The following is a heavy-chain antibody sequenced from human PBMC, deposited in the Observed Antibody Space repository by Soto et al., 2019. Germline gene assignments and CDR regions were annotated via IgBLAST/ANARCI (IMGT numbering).Heavy chain of an antibody. D-gene: IGHD5-12*01. Sequence: GGSLRLSCATSGFTFNTYPMTWVRQAPGKGLEWVSSISSTAGRTSSYADSVKGRFAISRDFSDNTVYLQMNNLRVDDTAVYFCARARDGYNFLYEPTWGQGTLVTVSS. V-gene: IGHV3-23*01. CDR2: ISSTAGRTS. CDR1: GFTFNTYP. CDR3: ARARDGYNFLYEPT. J-gene: IGHJ4*02.